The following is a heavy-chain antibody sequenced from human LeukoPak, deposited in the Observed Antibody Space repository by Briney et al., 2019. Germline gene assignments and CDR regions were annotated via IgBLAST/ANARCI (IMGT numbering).Heavy chain of an antibody. CDR3: ARAAYSGSYHSDY. J-gene: IGHJ4*02. CDR1: GGSISSSSYY. V-gene: IGHV4-39*07. CDR2: IYYSGST. Sequence: SETLSLTCTVSGGSISSSSYYWGWIRQPPGKGLEWIGSIYYSGSTYYNPYLKSRVTISVDTSKNQFSLKLSSVTAADTAVYYCARAAYSGSYHSDYWGQRTLVTVSS. D-gene: IGHD1-26*01.